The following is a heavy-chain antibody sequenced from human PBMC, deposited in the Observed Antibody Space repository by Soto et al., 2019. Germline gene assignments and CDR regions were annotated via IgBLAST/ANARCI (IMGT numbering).Heavy chain of an antibody. Sequence: ASVKVSCKASGGTFSSYAISWVRQAPGQGLEWMGGIIPIFGTANYAQKFQGRVTITADESTSTAYMELSSLRSEDTAVYYCARYCSSTSCRPYYYYGMDVWGQGTTVTVSS. CDR1: GGTFSSYA. V-gene: IGHV1-69*13. CDR3: ARYCSSTSCRPYYYYGMDV. D-gene: IGHD2-2*01. J-gene: IGHJ6*02. CDR2: IIPIFGTA.